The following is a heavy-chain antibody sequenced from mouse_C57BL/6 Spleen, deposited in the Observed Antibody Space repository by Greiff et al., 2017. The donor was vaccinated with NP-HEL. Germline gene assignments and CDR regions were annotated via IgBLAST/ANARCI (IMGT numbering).Heavy chain of an antibody. J-gene: IGHJ2*01. CDR1: GYTFTDYY. CDR2: INPNNGGT. V-gene: IGHV1-26*01. CDR3: AREGFLFDY. Sequence: EVQLQQSGPELVKPGASVKISCKASGYTFTDYYMNWVKQRPGKSLEWIGDINPNNGGTSYNQKFKGKATLTVDKSSSTAYMELRSLTSEDSAVYYCAREGFLFDYWGQGTTLTVSS.